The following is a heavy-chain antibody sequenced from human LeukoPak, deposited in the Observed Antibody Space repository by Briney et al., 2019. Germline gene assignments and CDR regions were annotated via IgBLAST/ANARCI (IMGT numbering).Heavy chain of an antibody. J-gene: IGHJ4*02. D-gene: IGHD6-13*01. Sequence: GGSLRLSCAASGFTFKSYWMSWVGQARGKGLEWLADINQDGSEKYYVDSVKGRFTISRDNAKNSLYLQMNSLRAEDTAVYYCARDGTERDWGQGTLVTVSS. CDR2: INQDGSEK. CDR3: ARDGTERD. CDR1: GFTFKSYW. V-gene: IGHV3-7*04.